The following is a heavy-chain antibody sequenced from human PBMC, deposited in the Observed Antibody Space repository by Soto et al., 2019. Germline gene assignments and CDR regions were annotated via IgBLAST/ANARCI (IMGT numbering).Heavy chain of an antibody. CDR2: IYTSGST. CDR1: GGSISSYY. J-gene: IGHJ6*02. Sequence: QVQLQESGPGLVKPSETLSLTCTVSGGSISSYYWSWIRQPAGKGLEWIGRIYTSGSTNYNPSLKSRVTMSVDTSKHQFSLKLRSVNAADTAVYYCAREGAGPVVVATNLHYYYGMDVWGQGTTVTVSS. V-gene: IGHV4-4*07. CDR3: AREGAGPVVVATNLHYYYGMDV. D-gene: IGHD5-12*01.